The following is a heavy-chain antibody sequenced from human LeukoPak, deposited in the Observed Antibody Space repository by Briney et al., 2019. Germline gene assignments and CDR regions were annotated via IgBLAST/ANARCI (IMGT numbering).Heavy chain of an antibody. CDR3: ASPRPYSSGWYYFDY. V-gene: IGHV4-61*02. D-gene: IGHD6-19*01. CDR2: IYTSGSI. Sequence: PSETLSLTCTVSGGSISSGIYYWRWLRQPAGKGLEWFGRIYTSGSINYNPSLKSRVTISVDTSKNQFSLKLSSVTAADTAVYYCASPRPYSSGWYYFDYWGQGTLVTVSS. CDR1: GGSISSGIYY. J-gene: IGHJ4*02.